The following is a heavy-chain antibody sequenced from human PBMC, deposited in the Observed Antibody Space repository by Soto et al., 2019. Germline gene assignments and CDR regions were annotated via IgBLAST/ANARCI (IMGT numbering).Heavy chain of an antibody. CDR1: GFTFADYA. CDR2: VSAGGDNT. V-gene: IGHV3-23*01. Sequence: GGSLRLSCTASGFTFADYAMNWVHQAPGKGLEWVSRVSAGGDNTDYGDAVKGRFTFSRDNSKNTLFLQMTSLRAVDTALYYCAKVPLRPYYFHYWGPGTMVTVSS. J-gene: IGHJ4*02. D-gene: IGHD4-17*01. CDR3: AKVPLRPYYFHY.